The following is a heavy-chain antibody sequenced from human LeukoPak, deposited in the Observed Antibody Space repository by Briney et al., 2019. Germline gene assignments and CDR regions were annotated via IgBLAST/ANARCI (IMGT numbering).Heavy chain of an antibody. CDR3: ARAGERHGAFDI. D-gene: IGHD1-1*01. CDR2: ISSSSSYI. CDR1: GFTFSSYS. Sequence: GRSLRLSCAASGFTFSSYSMNWVRQAPGKGLEWVSSISSSSSYIYYADSVKGRFTISRDNAKNSLYLQMNSLRAEDTAVYYCARAGERHGAFDIWGQGTMVTVSS. J-gene: IGHJ3*02. V-gene: IGHV3-21*01.